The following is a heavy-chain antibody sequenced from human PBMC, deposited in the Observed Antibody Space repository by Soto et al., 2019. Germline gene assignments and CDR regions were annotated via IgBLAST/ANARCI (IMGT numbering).Heavy chain of an antibody. Sequence: QVQLVQSGAEVKKPGSSVKVSCKASGGTFSSYTISWVRQAPGQGLEWMGRIIPILGIAIYAQKFQGRVTITADKSTSTAYMELSSLRSEDTAVYYCARGSDIWFGELYYYYYGMDVWGQGTTVTVSS. J-gene: IGHJ6*02. CDR1: GGTFSSYT. V-gene: IGHV1-69*02. CDR2: IIPILGIA. D-gene: IGHD3-10*01. CDR3: ARGSDIWFGELYYYYYGMDV.